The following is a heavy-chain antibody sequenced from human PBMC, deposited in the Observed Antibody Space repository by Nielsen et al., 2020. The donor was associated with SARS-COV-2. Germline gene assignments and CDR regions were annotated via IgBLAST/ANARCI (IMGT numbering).Heavy chain of an antibody. J-gene: IGHJ3*01. CDR2: INHSGRI. V-gene: IGHV4-34*01. D-gene: IGHD2-21*02. Sequence: GSLRLSCTVYGGSFSAYYWSWVRQSPGKGLEWIGEINHSGRINYNPSLKSRATISEDTSKNQFSLRLNSVTAADTAVYYCASSYCGGDCYSWRDAFDLWGQGTMVTVSS. CDR3: ASSYCGGDCYSWRDAFDL. CDR1: GGSFSAYY.